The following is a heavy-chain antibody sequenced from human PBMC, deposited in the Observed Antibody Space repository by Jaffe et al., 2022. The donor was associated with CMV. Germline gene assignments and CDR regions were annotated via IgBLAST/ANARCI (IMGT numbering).Heavy chain of an antibody. V-gene: IGHV6-1*01. J-gene: IGHJ6*02. Sequence: QVQLQQSGPGLVKPSQTLSLTCAISGDSVSSNSAAWNWIRQSPSRGLEWLGRTYYRSKWYNDYAVSVKSRITINPDTSKNQFSLQLNSVTPEDTAVYYCARDPFSSSFDGYYYYYGMDVWGQGTTVTVSS. CDR2: TYYRSKWYN. CDR1: GDSVSSNSAA. CDR3: ARDPFSSSFDGYYYYYGMDV. D-gene: IGHD6-6*01.